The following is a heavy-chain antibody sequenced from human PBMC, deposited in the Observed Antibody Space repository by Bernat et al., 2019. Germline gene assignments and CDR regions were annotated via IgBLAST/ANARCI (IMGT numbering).Heavy chain of an antibody. Sequence: QVQLVQSGTEVKKPGASVKGSCKASGYTFTNYFLYWVRQAPGQGLEWMGMINPSGGSTIYAQKFQGRVTMTSDTSTSTVFMELSSLRSEDTAMYYCARDFSTSHASFDCWGQGTWVTV. D-gene: IGHD6-6*01. CDR3: ARDFSTSHASFDC. CDR2: INPSGGST. V-gene: IGHV1-46*01. J-gene: IGHJ4*02. CDR1: GYTFTNYF.